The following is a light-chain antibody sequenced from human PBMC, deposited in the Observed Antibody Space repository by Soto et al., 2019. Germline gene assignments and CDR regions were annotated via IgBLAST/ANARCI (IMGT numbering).Light chain of an antibody. CDR1: QSVSSSY. CDR3: QQYCSSPA. Sequence: EIVLTQSPGTLSLSPGERATLSCRASQSVSSSYLAWYQQKPGQAPRLLIYGASSRATGIPDRFSGSGSGTDFTLTISRLEPEDFAVYYCQQYCSSPAFGQGTKV. CDR2: GAS. J-gene: IGKJ1*01. V-gene: IGKV3-20*01.